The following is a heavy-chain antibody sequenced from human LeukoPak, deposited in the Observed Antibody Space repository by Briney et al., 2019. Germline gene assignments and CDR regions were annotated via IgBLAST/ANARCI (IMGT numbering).Heavy chain of an antibody. V-gene: IGHV3-7*04. Sequence: GGSVTLFCGASGFIFSSYWLSWVRQARGKGLEGVANINQDGSATYYVDSAKGRFTISRDNAKNSLYLQRSSLRVEDTAVYYCARSFTMIPEDFWGRGTLVTVSS. D-gene: IGHD3-22*01. CDR2: INQDGSAT. CDR3: ARSFTMIPEDF. J-gene: IGHJ4*02. CDR1: GFIFSSYW.